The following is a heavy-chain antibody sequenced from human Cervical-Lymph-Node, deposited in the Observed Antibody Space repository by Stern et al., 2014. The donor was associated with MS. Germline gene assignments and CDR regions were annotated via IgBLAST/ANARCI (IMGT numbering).Heavy chain of an antibody. D-gene: IGHD6-19*01. J-gene: IGHJ4*02. CDR2: IIPIFGTA. Sequence: QVQLGQSGAEVKKPGSSVKVSCKASGGTFTSNAVSWVRQAPGHGLEWMGGIIPIFGTANYAQRFQGRVTLTADASTSTDYMELSSLRSEDTAVYYCARDAGIAVAGTGPYYFDFWGQGTLVTVSS. V-gene: IGHV1-69*01. CDR1: GGTFTSNA. CDR3: ARDAGIAVAGTGPYYFDF.